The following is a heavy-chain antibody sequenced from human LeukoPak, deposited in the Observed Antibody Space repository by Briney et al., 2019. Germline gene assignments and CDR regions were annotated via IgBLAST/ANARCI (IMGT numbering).Heavy chain of an antibody. D-gene: IGHD3-9*01. J-gene: IGHJ3*02. CDR2: IYTSETT. CDR3: ARALLPYYDILTGYYKHPIDAFDI. V-gene: IGHV4-4*07. CDR1: GGSISSYY. Sequence: SETLSLTCTVSGGSISSYYWSWIRQPAGKGLEWIGRIYTSETTNYNPSLKSRVTMSVDTSKNQFSLKLSSVTAADTAVYYCARALLPYYDILTGYYKHPIDAFDIWGQGTMATVSS.